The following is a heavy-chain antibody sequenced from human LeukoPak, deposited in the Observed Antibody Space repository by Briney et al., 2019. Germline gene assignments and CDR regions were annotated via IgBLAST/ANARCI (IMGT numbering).Heavy chain of an antibody. D-gene: IGHD2-2*01. Sequence: SETLSFTCTVSGGSITGYYWTWIRQTPGKKLEWIGYIYYTGSIKYNPSLKSRVTISVDTSKNQFSLKLSSVTAADTAAYYCARDIVVVPAAPKDWYFDLWGRGTLVTVSS. CDR1: GGSITGYY. V-gene: IGHV4-59*12. J-gene: IGHJ2*01. CDR3: ARDIVVVPAAPKDWYFDL. CDR2: IYYTGSI.